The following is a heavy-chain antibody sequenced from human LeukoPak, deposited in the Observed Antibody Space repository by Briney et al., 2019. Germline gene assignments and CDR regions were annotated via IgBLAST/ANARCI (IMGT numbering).Heavy chain of an antibody. J-gene: IGHJ4*02. CDR2: IYIGGGSTT. Sequence: GGPLRLSCAASGFTVTSNYMSWVRQAPGKGLEWVSLIYIGGGSTTYYADSVKGRFTISEHSNTLYLQMNSLRPEDTAVYYCARVAARGPFDYWGQGTLVTVSS. CDR1: GFTVTSNY. CDR3: ARVAARGPFDY. V-gene: IGHV3-53*04. D-gene: IGHD6-6*01.